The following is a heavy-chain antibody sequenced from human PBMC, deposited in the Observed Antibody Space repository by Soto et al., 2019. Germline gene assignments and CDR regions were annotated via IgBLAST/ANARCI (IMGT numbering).Heavy chain of an antibody. Sequence: QVQLVESGGGVVQPGRSLRLSCAASGFTFSSYGMHWVRQAPGKGLEWVAVIWYDGSNKYYADSVKGRFTISRDNSKNTLYLQMNSLRAEDTAVYYCARGPITYYYGMDVWGQGTTVTVSS. CDR3: ARGPITYYYGMDV. CDR1: GFTFSSYG. J-gene: IGHJ6*02. D-gene: IGHD3-10*01. V-gene: IGHV3-33*01. CDR2: IWYDGSNK.